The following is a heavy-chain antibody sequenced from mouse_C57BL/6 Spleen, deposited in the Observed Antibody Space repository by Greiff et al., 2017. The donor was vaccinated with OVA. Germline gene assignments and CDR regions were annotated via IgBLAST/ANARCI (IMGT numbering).Heavy chain of an antibody. J-gene: IGHJ2*01. CDR1: GYTFTGYW. V-gene: IGHV1-9*01. Sequence: QVQLQQSGAELMKPGASVKLSCKATGYTFTGYWIEWVKQRPGHGLEWIGEILPGSGSTNYNEKFKGKATLTADTSSNTAYMQLSSLTTEDSAIDYCAGGVAGYSDYWGQGTTLTVSS. CDR3: AGGVAGYSDY. CDR2: ILPGSGST. D-gene: IGHD2-3*01.